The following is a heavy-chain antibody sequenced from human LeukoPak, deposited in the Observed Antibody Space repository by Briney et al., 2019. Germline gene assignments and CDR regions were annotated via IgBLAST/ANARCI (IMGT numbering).Heavy chain of an antibody. Sequence: SETLSLTCTVSGVSISSGGYYWRWLRQHPGKGLEWIGYIYYSGSTYYNPSLKSRVTISVDTSKNQFSLKLSSVTAADTAVYYCASHRFWGGRSGYSRDYWGQGTLVTVSS. V-gene: IGHV4-31*03. D-gene: IGHD3-3*01. CDR2: IYYSGST. CDR3: ASHRFWGGRSGYSRDY. CDR1: GVSISSGGYY. J-gene: IGHJ4*02.